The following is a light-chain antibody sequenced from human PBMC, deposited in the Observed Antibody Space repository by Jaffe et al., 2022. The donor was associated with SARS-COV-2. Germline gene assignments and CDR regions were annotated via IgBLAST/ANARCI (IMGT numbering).Light chain of an antibody. CDR1: SGSIGSNY. Sequence: NFMLTQPHSVSESPGKTVTISCTRTSGSIGSNYVQWYQQRPGSSPTTVIYEDDQRPSGVPDRFSGSIDRSSNSASLTISGLKTEDEADYYCQSYNHTNHWMFGGGTKLTVL. CDR3: QSYNHTNHWM. J-gene: IGLJ3*02. V-gene: IGLV6-57*01. CDR2: EDD.